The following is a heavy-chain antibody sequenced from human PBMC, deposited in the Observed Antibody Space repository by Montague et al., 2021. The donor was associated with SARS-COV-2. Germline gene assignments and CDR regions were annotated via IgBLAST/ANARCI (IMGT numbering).Heavy chain of an antibody. CDR3: ARERYSFSLTRGLTWFDP. D-gene: IGHD2-21*01. V-gene: IGHV4-34*01. J-gene: IGHJ5*02. Sequence: SETLSLTCAVYGGSFSGYYWSWIRQPPGKGLEWIGEFNHSGSTNYNPSLKSRVTISVDTSKNQFSLKLSSVTAADTAVYYCARERYSFSLTRGLTWFDPWGQGTLVTVSS. CDR2: FNHSGST. CDR1: GGSFSGYY.